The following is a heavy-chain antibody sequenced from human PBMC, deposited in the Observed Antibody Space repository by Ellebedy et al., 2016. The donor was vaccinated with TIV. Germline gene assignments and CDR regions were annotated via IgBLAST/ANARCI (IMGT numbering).Heavy chain of an antibody. CDR2: IYYSGST. Sequence: SETLSLTXTVSGGSISSSSYYWGWIRQPPGKGLEWIGSIYYSGSTYYNPSLKSRVTISVDTSKNQFSLKLSSVTAADTAVYYCVNGGGSLGCDYWGQGTLVTVSS. CDR3: VNGGGSLGCDY. V-gene: IGHV4-39*01. J-gene: IGHJ4*02. CDR1: GGSISSSSYY. D-gene: IGHD2-15*01.